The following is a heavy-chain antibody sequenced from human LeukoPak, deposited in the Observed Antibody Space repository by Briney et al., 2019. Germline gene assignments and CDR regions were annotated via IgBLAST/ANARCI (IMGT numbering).Heavy chain of an antibody. Sequence: SQTLSLTCTVSGGSISSGGYYWSWIRQHPGKGLEWIGYIYYTGSTYYNPSLKSRVTISLDTSRNQFSLKLSSVTAADTAVYYCARAPENNSGSFDPWSQGTLVTVSP. D-gene: IGHD6-19*01. CDR2: IYYTGST. CDR3: ARAPENNSGSFDP. J-gene: IGHJ5*02. CDR1: GGSISSGGYY. V-gene: IGHV4-31*03.